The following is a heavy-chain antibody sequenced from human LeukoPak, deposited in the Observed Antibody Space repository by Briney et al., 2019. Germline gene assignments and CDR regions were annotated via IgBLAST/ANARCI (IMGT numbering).Heavy chain of an antibody. CDR2: IYYSGST. CDR3: ARDQWGYGDYHDAFDI. CDR1: GGSISSSSYY. V-gene: IGHV4-39*07. Sequence: SETLSLTCTVSGGSISSSSYYWGWIRQPPGKGLEWIGSIYYSGSTYYNPSLKSRVTISVDTSKNQFSLKLSSVTAADTAVYYCARDQWGYGDYHDAFDIWGQGTMVTVSS. D-gene: IGHD4-17*01. J-gene: IGHJ3*02.